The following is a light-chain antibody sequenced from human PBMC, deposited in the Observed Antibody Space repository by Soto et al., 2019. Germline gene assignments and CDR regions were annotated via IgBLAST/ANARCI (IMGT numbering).Light chain of an antibody. Sequence: QSALTQPASVSGSPEQSITISCTGTSSDVGGYKYVSWYQQHPDKAPKLIIFEVSNRPSGISSRFSGSKSGNTASLTISGLQAEDEADYYCASYTSSSTSVIFGRGTQLTVL. CDR2: EVS. CDR1: SSDVGGYKY. CDR3: ASYTSSSTSVI. V-gene: IGLV2-14*01. J-gene: IGLJ2*01.